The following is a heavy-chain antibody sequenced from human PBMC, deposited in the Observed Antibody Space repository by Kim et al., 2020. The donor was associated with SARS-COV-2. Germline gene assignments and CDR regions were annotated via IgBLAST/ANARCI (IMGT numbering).Heavy chain of an antibody. V-gene: IGHV1-3*01. D-gene: IGHD2-21*01. Sequence: ASVKVSCKASGYSFTTLAMHWVRQAPGQTLEWLGWVNGANGKTKSAQRFQGRLTITRDTSAPTAYLELRDLRHEDTAVYYCARSAGGDIVVSVYYGLDVWGQGSTVTISS. CDR1: GYSFTTLA. CDR3: ARSAGGDIVVSVYYGLDV. J-gene: IGHJ6*02. CDR2: VNGANGKT.